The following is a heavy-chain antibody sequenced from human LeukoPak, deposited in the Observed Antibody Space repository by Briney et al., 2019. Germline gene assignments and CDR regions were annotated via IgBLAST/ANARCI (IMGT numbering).Heavy chain of an antibody. Sequence: SETLSLTCTASGGSISSYYWSWIRQPPGKGLEWIGYIYYSGITTYNPSLKSRVTTPIDTSKNQFSLKLTSVTAADTAVYYCARHVRGVITDAFDIWGQGTMVTVSS. J-gene: IGHJ3*02. CDR3: ARHVRGVITDAFDI. CDR1: GGSISSYY. D-gene: IGHD3-10*02. CDR2: IYYSGIT. V-gene: IGHV4-59*01.